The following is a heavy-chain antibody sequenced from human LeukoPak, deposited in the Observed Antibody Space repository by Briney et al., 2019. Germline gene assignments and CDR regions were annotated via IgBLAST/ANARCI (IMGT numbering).Heavy chain of an antibody. CDR1: GFTFSSYA. CDR2: ISGSGDNT. V-gene: IGHV3-23*01. J-gene: IGHJ6*02. D-gene: IGHD6-19*01. CDR3: ARDPGRQYSSIADV. Sequence: PGGSLRLSCAASGFTFSSYAMSWVRQAPGKGLEWVSGISGSGDNTYYADSVRGRFTISRDNSKNTLYVQVNSLGTEDTAVYYCARDPGRQYSSIADVWGQGTTVTVSS.